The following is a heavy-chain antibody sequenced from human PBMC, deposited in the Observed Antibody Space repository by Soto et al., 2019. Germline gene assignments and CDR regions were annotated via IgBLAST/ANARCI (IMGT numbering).Heavy chain of an antibody. CDR2: IYYSGST. Sequence: QVQLQESGPGLVEPSETLSLTCTVSGGSINSYYWSWIRQPPGKGLEWIGYIYYSGSTNYNPSLKSRVTISVDTSKNQFSLKLRSVTAADTVVYYCVRNLRGYDSSGHYYFDYWGQGTLVTVSS. D-gene: IGHD3-22*01. CDR3: VRNLRGYDSSGHYYFDY. V-gene: IGHV4-59*01. J-gene: IGHJ4*02. CDR1: GGSINSYY.